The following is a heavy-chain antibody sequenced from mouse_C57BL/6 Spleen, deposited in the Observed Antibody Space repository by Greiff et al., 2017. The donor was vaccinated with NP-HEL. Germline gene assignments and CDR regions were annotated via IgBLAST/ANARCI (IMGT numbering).Heavy chain of an antibody. V-gene: IGHV5-17*01. J-gene: IGHJ2*01. CDR1: GFTFSDYG. CDR3: ASYYGSSYGY. D-gene: IGHD1-1*01. CDR2: ISSGSSTI. Sequence: EVKLQESGGGLVKPGGSLKLSCAASGFTFSDYGMHWVRQAPEKGLEWVAYISSGSSTIYYADTVKGRFTISRDNAKNTLFLQMTSLRSEDTAMYYCASYYGSSYGYWGQGTTLTVSS.